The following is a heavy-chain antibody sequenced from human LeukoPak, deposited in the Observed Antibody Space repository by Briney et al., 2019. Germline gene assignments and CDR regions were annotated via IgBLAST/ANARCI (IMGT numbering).Heavy chain of an antibody. Sequence: GGSLRLSCAASGFTFSSYWMSWVRQAPGKGLEWVATIKRDGSGEYYVDSVKGRFTISRDNAKNSLYLQMNSLRAEDTAVYYCARDPTVTNFRDAFDIWGQGTMVTVSS. CDR3: ARDPTVTNFRDAFDI. CDR1: GFTFSSYW. D-gene: IGHD4-17*01. V-gene: IGHV3-7*05. CDR2: IKRDGSGE. J-gene: IGHJ3*02.